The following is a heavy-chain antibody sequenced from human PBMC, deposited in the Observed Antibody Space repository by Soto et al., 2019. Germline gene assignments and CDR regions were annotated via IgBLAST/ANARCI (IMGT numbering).Heavy chain of an antibody. D-gene: IGHD4-17*01. J-gene: IGHJ4*02. CDR2: ISGSGDYT. V-gene: IGHV3-23*01. CDR1: GFTFDNYA. Sequence: EVQLLESGGGLVQPGGSLRLSCATSGFTFDNYAVSWVRQAPGKGLEWVSFISGSGDYTYYADSVRGRFTVSRDNSQNTLSLQMNGLRAEDTAMYFCASPLTTGIYIGSWGQGTLVPVSS. CDR3: ASPLTTGIYIGS.